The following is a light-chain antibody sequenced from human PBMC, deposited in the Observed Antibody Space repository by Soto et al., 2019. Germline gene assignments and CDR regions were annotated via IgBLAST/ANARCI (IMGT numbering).Light chain of an antibody. CDR1: SGSIANNY. Sequence: NFMPTQPHSVSESPGKTVTISCTRSSGSIANNYVQWYQQRPGSAPTTVIYENYQRPSGVPDRFSGSIDSSSNSASLTISGLKTEDEADYYCQSYEPSTLVFGAGTKLTVL. J-gene: IGLJ3*02. CDR2: ENY. V-gene: IGLV6-57*03. CDR3: QSYEPSTLV.